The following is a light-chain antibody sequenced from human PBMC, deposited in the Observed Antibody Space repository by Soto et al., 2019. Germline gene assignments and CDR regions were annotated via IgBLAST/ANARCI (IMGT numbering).Light chain of an antibody. Sequence: DIQMTQSPSTLSASVGDRVTITCRASQSISTWVAWYQQKQGRVPKPLIYAASTLESGVPSRFSGSGSGTDFTLTISSLQPDDFATYYCQQYNGYSETFGQGTKLEIK. J-gene: IGKJ2*01. CDR1: QSISTW. CDR3: QQYNGYSET. CDR2: AAS. V-gene: IGKV1-5*03.